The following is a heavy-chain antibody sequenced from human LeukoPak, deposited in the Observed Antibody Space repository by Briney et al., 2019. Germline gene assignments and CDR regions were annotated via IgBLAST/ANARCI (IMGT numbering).Heavy chain of an antibody. Sequence: GGSLRLSCAASGFTFSSYAMSWVRQAPGKGLEWVSSISTSGGSTYYADSVKGRFTISRDNSKNTLYLQMNSLRAEDTAVYYCASGSGSYRTPYYYMDVWGTGTTVTVSS. D-gene: IGHD3-10*01. J-gene: IGHJ6*03. CDR1: GFTFSSYA. CDR3: ASGSGSYRTPYYYMDV. CDR2: ISTSGGST. V-gene: IGHV3-23*01.